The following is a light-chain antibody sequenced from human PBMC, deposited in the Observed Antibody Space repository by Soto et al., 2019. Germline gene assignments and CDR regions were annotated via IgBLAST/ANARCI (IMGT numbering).Light chain of an antibody. CDR3: CSYAGSSLYV. CDR2: EGS. CDR1: SSDVGSYNL. V-gene: IGLV2-23*01. Sequence: QSALTQPASVSGSPGQSITISCTGTSSDVGSYNLVSWYQQHPGKAPKLMIYEGSKRPSGVSNRFSGSKSGNTASLTISGLQAENEADYYCCSYAGSSLYVFGNGTKDTVL. J-gene: IGLJ1*01.